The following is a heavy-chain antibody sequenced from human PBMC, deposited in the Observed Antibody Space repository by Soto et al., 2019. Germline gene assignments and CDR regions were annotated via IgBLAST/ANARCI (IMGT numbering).Heavy chain of an antibody. J-gene: IGHJ6*03. Sequence: EVLLVESGGGLVQPGGSLRLSCAASGFPFSTYDMHWVRQSPGKGLEWISAIGAAGDTYYSDSMKGRFTIYRDNDKSSLYLQMNSLSAGDSAVYYCSRGPVAGPSYYYMDMWGKGTTVIVSS. V-gene: IGHV3-13*01. D-gene: IGHD6-19*01. CDR3: SRGPVAGPSYYYMDM. CDR1: GFPFSTYD. CDR2: IGAAGDT.